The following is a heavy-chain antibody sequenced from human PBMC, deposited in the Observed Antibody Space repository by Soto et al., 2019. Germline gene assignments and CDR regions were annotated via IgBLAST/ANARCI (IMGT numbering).Heavy chain of an antibody. J-gene: IGHJ4*02. CDR1: GFTFSSYA. CDR2: ISYDGSNK. D-gene: IGHD3-3*01. CDR3: AREEEWRILDY. Sequence: QVQLVESGGGVVQPGRSLRLSCAASGFTFSSYAMHWVRQAPGKGLEWVAVISYDGSNKYYADSVKGRFTISRDNSKNTLYLQMNSLRAEDTAVYYCAREEEWRILDYWGQGTLVTVSS. V-gene: IGHV3-30-3*01.